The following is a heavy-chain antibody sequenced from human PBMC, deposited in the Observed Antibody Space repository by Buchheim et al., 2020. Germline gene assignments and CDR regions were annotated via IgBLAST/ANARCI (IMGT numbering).Heavy chain of an antibody. D-gene: IGHD5-18*01. J-gene: IGHJ6*02. V-gene: IGHV3-33*08. CDR2: IWADVSSE. CDR1: GFTLSNYG. CDR3: ARDEYVTWMQLSFTYNIMDI. Sequence: QVQLVESGGGVVQPGRSLRLSCEASGFTLSNYGMHWVRQAPGKGLEWVAVIWADVSSEYYADSVKGRFSISRDNSKNTMYLKMNSLRDEDAAVYFCARDEYVTWMQLSFTYNIMDIWGRGTT.